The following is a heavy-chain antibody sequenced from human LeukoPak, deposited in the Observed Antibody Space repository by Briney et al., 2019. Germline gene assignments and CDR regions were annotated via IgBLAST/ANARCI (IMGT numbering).Heavy chain of an antibody. V-gene: IGHV4-34*01. CDR3: ASRRGSYYDSSGYKVSLGY. CDR2: INHSGST. Sequence: SETLSLTCSVSGDSIIGYYWGWIRQPPGKGLEWIGEINHSGSTNYNPSLKSRVTISVDTSKNQFSLKLSSVTAADTAVYYCASRRGSYYDSSGYKVSLGYWGQGTLVTVSS. J-gene: IGHJ4*02. CDR1: GDSIIGYY. D-gene: IGHD3-22*01.